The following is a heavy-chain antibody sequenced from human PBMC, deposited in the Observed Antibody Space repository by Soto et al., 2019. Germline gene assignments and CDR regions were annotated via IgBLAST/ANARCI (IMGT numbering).Heavy chain of an antibody. J-gene: IGHJ4*02. CDR1: GFTFTSSA. V-gene: IGHV1-3*01. CDR2: INAGNGNT. CDR3: ARDLGGWTDY. D-gene: IGHD6-19*01. Sequence: ASVKVSCKASGFTFTSSAMHWVRQAPGQRLEWMGWINAGNGNTKYSQKFQGRVNITRDTSASTAYMELSSLRSEDTTVYYCARDLGGWTDYWGQGTLVTVSS.